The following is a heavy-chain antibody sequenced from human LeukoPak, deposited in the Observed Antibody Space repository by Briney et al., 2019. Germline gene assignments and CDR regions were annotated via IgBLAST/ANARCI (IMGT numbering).Heavy chain of an antibody. CDR2: ISGSGGST. J-gene: IGHJ3*02. CDR3: VKDLTRDDAFDI. D-gene: IGHD7-27*01. V-gene: IGHV3-23*01. Sequence: GGSLRLSCAASGFTFSSYAMSWVRQAPGKGLEWVSAISGSGGSTYYADSVKGRFTISRDNSKNTLYLQMNSLRAEDTAVYYCVKDLTRDDAFDIWGQGTMVTVSS. CDR1: GFTFSSYA.